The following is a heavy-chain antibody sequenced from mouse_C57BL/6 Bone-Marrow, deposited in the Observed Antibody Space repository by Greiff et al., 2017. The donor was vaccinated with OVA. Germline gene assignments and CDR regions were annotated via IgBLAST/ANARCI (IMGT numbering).Heavy chain of an antibody. CDR1: GYTFTDYN. CDR2: INPNNGGT. J-gene: IGHJ1*03. D-gene: IGHD2-3*01. V-gene: IGHV1-18*01. CDR3: ARSPHDGYYSNWYFDV. Sequence: EVQLQQSGPELVKPGASVKIPCKASGYTFTDYNMDWVKQSHGKSLEWIGDINPNNGGTIYNQKFKGKATLTVDKSSSTAYMELRSLTSEDTAVYYCARSPHDGYYSNWYFDVWGTGTTVTVSS.